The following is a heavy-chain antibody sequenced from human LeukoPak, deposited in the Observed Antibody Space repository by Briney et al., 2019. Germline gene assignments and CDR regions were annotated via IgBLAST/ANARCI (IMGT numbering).Heavy chain of an antibody. Sequence: GASVKVSCRTSGYTFTTYDINWVRQANGQGLEWMGWMNPNTGNTGYAQKFQGRVTMTRDSSRSKAYMELSSLTSEDTAVYYCTRRNGFDFWGRGTLVTVSS. V-gene: IGHV1-8*01. J-gene: IGHJ3*01. CDR2: MNPNTGNT. CDR1: GYTFTTYD. CDR3: TRRNGFDF.